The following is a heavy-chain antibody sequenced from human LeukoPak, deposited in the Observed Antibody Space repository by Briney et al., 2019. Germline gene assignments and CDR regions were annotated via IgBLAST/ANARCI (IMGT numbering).Heavy chain of an antibody. Sequence: GGSLRLSCAASGFTFSSYAMHWVRQAPGKGLEWVANIKQDGSEKYYVDSVKGRFTISRDNAKNSLYLQMNSLRAEDTAVYYCARGESTLRGHYDFWSGYSLRSYYYYMDVWGKGPRSPSP. J-gene: IGHJ6*03. CDR1: GFTFSSYA. CDR2: IKQDGSEK. D-gene: IGHD3-3*01. V-gene: IGHV3-7*01. CDR3: ARGESTLRGHYDFWSGYSLRSYYYYMDV.